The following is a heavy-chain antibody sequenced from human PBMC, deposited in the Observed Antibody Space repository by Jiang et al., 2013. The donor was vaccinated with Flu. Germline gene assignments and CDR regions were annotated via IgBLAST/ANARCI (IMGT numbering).Heavy chain of an antibody. D-gene: IGHD6-13*01. V-gene: IGHV7-4-1*01. CDR1: GYTFTSYA. Sequence: QSGSELKKPGASVKVSCKASGYTFTSYAMNWVRQAPGQGLEWMGWINTNTGNPTYAQGFTGRFVFSLDTSVSTAYLQIGSLKAEDTAVYYCARLGMLRAAAESCGMDVWGQGTTVTVSS. CDR3: ARLGMLRAAAESCGMDV. J-gene: IGHJ6*02. CDR2: INTNTGNP.